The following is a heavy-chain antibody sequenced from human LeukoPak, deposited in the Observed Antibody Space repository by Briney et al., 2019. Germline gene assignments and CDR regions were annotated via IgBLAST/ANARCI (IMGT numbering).Heavy chain of an antibody. CDR2: ISSSGSTI. V-gene: IGHV3-48*03. J-gene: IGHJ4*02. D-gene: IGHD3-10*01. Sequence: GGSLRLSCAASGFTFSSYEMNWVRQAPGKGLEWVSYISSSGSTIYYAGSVKGRFTISRDNAKNSLYLQMNSLRAEDTAVYYCARGSSFGELSHWGQGTLVTVSS. CDR3: ARGSSFGELSH. CDR1: GFTFSSYE.